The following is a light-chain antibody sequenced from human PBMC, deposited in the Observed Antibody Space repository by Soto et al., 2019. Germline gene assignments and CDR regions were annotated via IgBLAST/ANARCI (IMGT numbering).Light chain of an antibody. V-gene: IGKV2-28*01. CDR2: LGS. CDR3: MQPLQSPLT. CDR1: QSLLHTNGYNY. Sequence: DIVMTQSPLSLPATPGEPASISCRSSQSLLHTNGYNYLDWYLQKPGQSPQILIFLGSDRASGVPDRFSGSGSGTAFTLKISRVEAEDVGVYYCMQPLQSPLTFGGGTKVDIK. J-gene: IGKJ4*01.